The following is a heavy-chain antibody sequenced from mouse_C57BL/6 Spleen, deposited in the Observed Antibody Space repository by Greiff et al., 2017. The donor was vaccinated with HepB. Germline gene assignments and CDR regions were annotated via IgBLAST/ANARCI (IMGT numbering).Heavy chain of an antibody. J-gene: IGHJ2*01. Sequence: QVQLKQSGAELVRPGASVKLSCKASGYTFTSYGISWVKQSTGQGLEWIGEIYPRSGNTDYNEKFKGKATLTADKSSSTAYMELRSLTSEDSAVYFGASASWGSGSYYFDYWGQGTTLTVSS. V-gene: IGHV1-81*01. CDR1: GYTFTSYG. CDR2: IYPRSGNT. CDR3: ASASWGSGSYYFDY. D-gene: IGHD1-1*01.